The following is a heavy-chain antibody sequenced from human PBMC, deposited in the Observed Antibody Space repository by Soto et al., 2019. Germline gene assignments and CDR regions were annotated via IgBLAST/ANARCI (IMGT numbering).Heavy chain of an antibody. V-gene: IGHV3-30*18. Sequence: GGSLRLSCAASGFTFSSYGMHWVRQAPGKGLEWVAVISYDGSNKYYADSVKGRFTISRDNSKNTLYLQMNSLRAEDTAVYYCAKARYDSSGYDFDYWGQGTLVTVSS. CDR1: GFTFSSYG. D-gene: IGHD3-22*01. CDR2: ISYDGSNK. CDR3: AKARYDSSGYDFDY. J-gene: IGHJ4*02.